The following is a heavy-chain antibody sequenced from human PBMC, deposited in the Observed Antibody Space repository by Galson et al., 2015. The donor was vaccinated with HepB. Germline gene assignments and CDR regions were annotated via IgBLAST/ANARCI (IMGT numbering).Heavy chain of an antibody. CDR1: GFTVSSNY. CDR3: ARDSNYYDSSGYYYT. D-gene: IGHD3-22*01. CDR2: IYSGGST. J-gene: IGHJ5*02. V-gene: IGHV3-66*01. Sequence: SLRLSCAASGFTVSSNYMSWVRQAPGKGLEWVSVIYSGGSTYYADSVKGRFTISRDNSKNTLYLQMNSLRAEDTAVYYCARDSNYYDSSGYYYTWGQGTLVTVSS.